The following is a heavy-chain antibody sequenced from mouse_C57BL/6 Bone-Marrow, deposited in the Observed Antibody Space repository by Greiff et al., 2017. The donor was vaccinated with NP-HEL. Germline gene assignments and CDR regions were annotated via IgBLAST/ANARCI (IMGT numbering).Heavy chain of an antibody. Sequence: VQLQQPGAELVRPGSSVKLSCKASGYTFTSYWMDWVKQRPGQGLEWIGNIYPSDSETHYNQKFKDKATLTVDKSSSTAYMQLSSLTSEDSAVYYCARIYYDYADYWGQGTTLTVSS. CDR2: IYPSDSET. CDR1: GYTFTSYW. J-gene: IGHJ2*01. D-gene: IGHD2-4*01. V-gene: IGHV1-61*01. CDR3: ARIYYDYADY.